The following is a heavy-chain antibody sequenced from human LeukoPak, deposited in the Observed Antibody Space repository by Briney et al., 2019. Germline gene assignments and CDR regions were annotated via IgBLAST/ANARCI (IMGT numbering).Heavy chain of an antibody. J-gene: IGHJ4*02. CDR1: GGTFSSYA. V-gene: IGHV1-69*13. CDR3: ARKGSGSHYYFDH. D-gene: IGHD3-10*01. CDR2: IIPIFSTT. Sequence: SVKVSCKASGGTFSSYAISWVRQAPGQGLEWMGGIIPIFSTTNYAQKFQGRVTLTADESTSTAYMELSSLRSEDTAVYYCARKGSGSHYYFDHWGQGTLVTVSS.